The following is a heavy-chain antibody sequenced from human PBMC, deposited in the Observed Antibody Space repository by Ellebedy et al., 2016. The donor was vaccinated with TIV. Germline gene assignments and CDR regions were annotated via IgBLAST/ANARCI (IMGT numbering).Heavy chain of an antibody. CDR3: AREVGFSYGYGIVEY. Sequence: GESLKISCAASGFTFRSYWMSWVRQAPGKGLEWVANIKQDGSEKFYRDSVKGRFTISRDNTDNSLYLQMNSLRAEDTAVYYCAREVGFSYGYGIVEYWGQGTLVPVSS. J-gene: IGHJ4*02. V-gene: IGHV3-7*01. CDR1: GFTFRSYW. CDR2: IKQDGSEK. D-gene: IGHD5-18*01.